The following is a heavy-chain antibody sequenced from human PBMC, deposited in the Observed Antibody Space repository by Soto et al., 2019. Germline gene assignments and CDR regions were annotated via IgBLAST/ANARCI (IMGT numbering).Heavy chain of an antibody. J-gene: IGHJ6*02. CDR1: GFTFSSYA. CDR3: AREQGNYGMDV. V-gene: IGHV3-30-3*01. Sequence: QVQLVESGGGVVQPGRSLRLSCAASGFTFSSYAMHWVRQAPGKGLEWVAVISYEGSNKYYADSVKGRFTISRDNSKNTLDLQMNSLRAEDTAGYYCAREQGNYGMDVWGQGTTVTVSS. CDR2: ISYEGSNK.